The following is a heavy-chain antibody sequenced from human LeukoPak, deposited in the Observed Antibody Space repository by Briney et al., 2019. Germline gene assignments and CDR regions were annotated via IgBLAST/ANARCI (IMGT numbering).Heavy chain of an antibody. D-gene: IGHD4-17*01. Sequence: GGSLRLSCAASGFTFSSYSMNWVRQAPGKGLEWVSYISSSSSSTIYYADSVKGRFTISRDNSKNTLYLQMNSLRAEDTAVYYCARSLTYGDSVDYWGQGTLVTVSS. V-gene: IGHV3-48*01. J-gene: IGHJ4*02. CDR3: ARSLTYGDSVDY. CDR1: GFTFSSYS. CDR2: ISSSSSSTI.